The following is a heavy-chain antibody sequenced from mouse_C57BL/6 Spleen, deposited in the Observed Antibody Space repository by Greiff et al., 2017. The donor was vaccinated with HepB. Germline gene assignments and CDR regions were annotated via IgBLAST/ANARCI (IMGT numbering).Heavy chain of an antibody. J-gene: IGHJ3*01. V-gene: IGHV14-2*01. CDR1: GFNIKDYY. CDR2: IDPEDGET. CDR3: ARSSSSYDWFAY. Sequence: EVKVVESGAELVKPGASVKLSCTASGFNIKDYYMHWVKQRTEQGLEWIGRIDPEDGETKYAPKFQGKATITADTSSNTAYLQLSSLTSEDTAVYYCARSSSSYDWFAYWGQGTLVTVSA. D-gene: IGHD1-1*01.